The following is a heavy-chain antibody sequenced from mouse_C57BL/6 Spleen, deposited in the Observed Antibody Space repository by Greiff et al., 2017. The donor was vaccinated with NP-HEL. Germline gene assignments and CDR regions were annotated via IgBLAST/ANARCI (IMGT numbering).Heavy chain of an antibody. Sequence: VQLQQPGAELVMPGASVKLSCKASGYTFTSYWMHWVKQRPGQGLEWIGEIDPSDSYTNYNQKFKGKSTLTVDKSSSTAYMQLSSLTSEDSAVYYCARRAYSNPYYFDYWGQGTTLTVSS. CDR3: ARRAYSNPYYFDY. J-gene: IGHJ2*01. CDR1: GYTFTSYW. V-gene: IGHV1-69*01. CDR2: IDPSDSYT. D-gene: IGHD2-5*01.